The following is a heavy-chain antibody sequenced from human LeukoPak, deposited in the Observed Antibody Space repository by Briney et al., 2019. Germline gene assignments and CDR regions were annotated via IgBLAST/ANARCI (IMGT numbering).Heavy chain of an antibody. CDR1: GGSISSYY. J-gene: IGHJ4*02. D-gene: IGHD3-10*01. V-gene: IGHV4-34*01. CDR2: INHSGST. Sequence: SETLSLTCTVSGGSISSYYWSWIRQPPGKGLEWIGEINHSGSTNYNPSLKSRVTISVDTSKNQFSLKLSSVTAADTAVYYCARAKGWFGEKHFDYWGQGTLVTVSS. CDR3: ARAKGWFGEKHFDY.